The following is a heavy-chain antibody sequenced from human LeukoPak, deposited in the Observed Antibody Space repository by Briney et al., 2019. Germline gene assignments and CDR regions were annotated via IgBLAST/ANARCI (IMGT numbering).Heavy chain of an antibody. V-gene: IGHV3-30*18. D-gene: IGHD5-18*01. J-gene: IGHJ4*02. CDR2: ISYDGSNK. CDR3: AKGTYSYGYPPDY. Sequence: PGGSLRLSCAASGFTFSSYGMHWVRQAPGKGLEWVAVISYDGSNKYYADSVKGRFTISRDNSKNTLYLQMNSLRAEDTAVYYCAKGTYSYGYPPDYWGQGTLVTVSS. CDR1: GFTFSSYG.